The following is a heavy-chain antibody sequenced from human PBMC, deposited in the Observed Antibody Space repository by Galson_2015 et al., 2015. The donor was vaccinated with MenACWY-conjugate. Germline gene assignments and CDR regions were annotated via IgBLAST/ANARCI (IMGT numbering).Heavy chain of an antibody. V-gene: IGHV3-53*01. Sequence: SLRLSCAASGFAVSTSCMSWVRQAPGEGLEWVSIICSGSTTKYADSVKGRFTISGDNSKSTVYLQMSSLRVEDTAMYYCARSGVGYGERWLDPWGQGTLVTVSS. D-gene: IGHD3-3*01. CDR2: ICSGSTT. J-gene: IGHJ5*02. CDR3: ARSGVGYGERWLDP. CDR1: GFAVSTSC.